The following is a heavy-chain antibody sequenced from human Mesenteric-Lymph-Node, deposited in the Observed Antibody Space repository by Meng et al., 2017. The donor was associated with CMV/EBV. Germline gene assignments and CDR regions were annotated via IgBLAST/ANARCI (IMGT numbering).Heavy chain of an antibody. CDR1: GYTFTSDY. CDR2: MNPSGGRP. J-gene: IGHJ4*02. CDR3: ARDASTIRYYYYMEV. D-gene: IGHD1-26*01. Sequence: ASVKVSCKASGYTFTSDYLHWVRQAPGQGLEWVGVMNPSGGRPSNSQKFQGRVTMTRDTSTNTVYMELSSLTSEDTAVYYCARDASTIRYYYYMEVWGQGTLVTVSS. V-gene: IGHV1-46*01.